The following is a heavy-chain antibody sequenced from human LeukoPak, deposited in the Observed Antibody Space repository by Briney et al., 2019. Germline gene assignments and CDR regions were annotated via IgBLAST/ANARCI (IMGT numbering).Heavy chain of an antibody. CDR1: GYTFTSYG. V-gene: IGHV1-18*01. Sequence: GASVKVSCKASGYTFTSYGISWVRQAPGQGLEWMGWISSYNGNTNYAQKLQGRVTMTTDTSTSAAYMELRSLRSDDTAVYYCARDRGARNTPNKNYYMDVWGKGTTVTISS. D-gene: IGHD6-6*01. CDR2: ISSYNGNT. J-gene: IGHJ6*03. CDR3: ARDRGARNTPNKNYYMDV.